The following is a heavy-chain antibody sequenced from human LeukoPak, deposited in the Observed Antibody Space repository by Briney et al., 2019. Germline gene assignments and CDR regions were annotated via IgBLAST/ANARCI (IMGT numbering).Heavy chain of an antibody. Sequence: ASVKVSCKASGYTFINHGVTWVRQAPGQGLEWMGRITVYNGDTKSAQKFQGRVTMTADTSTNTAYMELGSLTSEDTAVYYCARDLRVGSSPFDYWGQGTLVTVSS. CDR3: ARDLRVGSSPFDY. J-gene: IGHJ4*02. D-gene: IGHD6-6*01. CDR1: GYTFINHG. V-gene: IGHV1-18*01. CDR2: ITVYNGDT.